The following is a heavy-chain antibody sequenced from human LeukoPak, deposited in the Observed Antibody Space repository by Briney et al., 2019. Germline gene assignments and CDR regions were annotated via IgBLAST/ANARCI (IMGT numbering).Heavy chain of an antibody. CDR2: IIPIFGTA. D-gene: IGHD3-9*01. V-gene: IGHV1-69*05. CDR3: ARDRTYYDILWFDP. Sequence: SVKVPCKASGGTFSSYAISWVRQAPGQGLEWMGGIIPIFGTANYAQKFQGRVTITTDESTSTAYMELSSLRSEDTAVYYCARDRTYYDILWFDPWGQGTLVTVSS. J-gene: IGHJ5*02. CDR1: GGTFSSYA.